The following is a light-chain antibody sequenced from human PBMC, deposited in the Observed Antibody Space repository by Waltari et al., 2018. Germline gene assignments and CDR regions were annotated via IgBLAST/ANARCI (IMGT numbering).Light chain of an antibody. CDR3: SSRNGRANEVV. Sequence: SSELTQDPAVSVALGQTIRFTCQGDSLRTSYASWYQVKSGQAPILVLYGKDKRPSGIPDRISGYSSGTTSSLTITGAQAEDEADYYCSSRNGRANEVVFAGGTKVTVL. V-gene: IGLV3-19*01. J-gene: IGLJ3*02. CDR2: GKD. CDR1: SLRTSY.